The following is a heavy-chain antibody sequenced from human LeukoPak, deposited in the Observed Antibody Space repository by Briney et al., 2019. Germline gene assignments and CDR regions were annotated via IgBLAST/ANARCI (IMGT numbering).Heavy chain of an antibody. D-gene: IGHD3-22*01. CDR1: GYTLTGYY. J-gene: IGHJ4*02. V-gene: IGHV1-2*06. CDR2: INPNSGGT. CDR3: ARPATDYYDSSGTAFDY. Sequence: ASVKVSCKASGYTLTGYYMRWVRQAPGQGLEWMGRINPNSGGTNYAQKFQGRVTMTRDTSISTAYMELSRLRSDDTAVYYCARPATDYYDSSGTAFDYWGQGTLVTVSS.